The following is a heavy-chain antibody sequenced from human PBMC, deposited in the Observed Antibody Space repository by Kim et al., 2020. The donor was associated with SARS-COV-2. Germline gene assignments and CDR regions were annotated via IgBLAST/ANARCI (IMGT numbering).Heavy chain of an antibody. CDR2: ISWNSGSI. J-gene: IGHJ6*02. CDR3: AKDISPLGFYYDSSGYYYYYYGMDV. V-gene: IGHV3-9*01. CDR1: GFTFGDYA. D-gene: IGHD3-22*01. Sequence: GGSLRLSCAASGFTFGDYAMHWVRQAPGKGLEWVSGISWNSGSIGYADSVKGRFTISRDNAKNSLYLQMNSLRAEDTALYYCAKDISPLGFYYDSSGYYYYYYGMDVWGQGTTVTVSS.